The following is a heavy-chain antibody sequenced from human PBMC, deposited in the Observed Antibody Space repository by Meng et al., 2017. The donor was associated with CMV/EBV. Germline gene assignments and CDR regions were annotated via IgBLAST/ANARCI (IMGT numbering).Heavy chain of an antibody. CDR3: ARDAVVPADAPFHY. D-gene: IGHD2-2*01. V-gene: IGHV1-18*01. CDR1: GYTFTSYG. CDR2: ISAYNGNT. J-gene: IGHJ4*02. Sequence: HVQRVCSGAEVKKPGASVKVSCKASGYTFTSYGISWVRQAPGQGLEWMGWISAYNGNTNYAQKLQGRVTMTTDTSTSTAYMELRSLRSDDTAVYYCARDAVVPADAPFHYWGQGTLVTVSS.